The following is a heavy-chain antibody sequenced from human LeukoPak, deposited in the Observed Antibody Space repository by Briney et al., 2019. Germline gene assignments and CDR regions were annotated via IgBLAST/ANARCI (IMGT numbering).Heavy chain of an antibody. V-gene: IGHV4-31*01. J-gene: IGHJ4*02. Sequence: SETLSLTCTVSGGSIRSGDYYWSWIRQHPEKGVEWIGYIYYSGSSYYNPSLESQVTISVDTSKNQFSLKLSPVTAADTAVYYCARGPSGSQYYFDSWGQGTLVSVSS. D-gene: IGHD3-10*01. CDR1: GGSIRSGDYY. CDR2: IYYSGSS. CDR3: ARGPSGSQYYFDS.